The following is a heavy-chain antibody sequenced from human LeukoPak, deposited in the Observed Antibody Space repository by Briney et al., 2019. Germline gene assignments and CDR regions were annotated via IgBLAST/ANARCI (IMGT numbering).Heavy chain of an antibody. V-gene: IGHV3-23*01. CDR2: ISDSGDDT. J-gene: IGHJ4*02. CDR3: ARDGSDSTGYYPNDY. Sequence: GGSLRLSCAASGFIFSSYAMTWVRQAPGKGLEWVSTISDSGDDTAYAAPVKGRFTITSDKSKNTVFLQMDSLRAEDTAVYYCARDGSDSTGYYPNDYWGQGARVTVSS. CDR1: GFIFSSYA. D-gene: IGHD3-22*01.